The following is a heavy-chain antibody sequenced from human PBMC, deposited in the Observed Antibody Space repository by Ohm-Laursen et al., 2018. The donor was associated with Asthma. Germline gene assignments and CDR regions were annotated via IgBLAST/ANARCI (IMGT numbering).Heavy chain of an antibody. D-gene: IGHD2-21*01. V-gene: IGHV3-33*07. CDR1: GFAFSRYG. J-gene: IGHJ3*01. CDR2: IWSDGSNE. CDR3: ARSNGRDCFDV. Sequence: RSLRLSCAASGFAFSRYGMYWVRQAPDKGLPWVAVIWSDGSNEDYAESVKGRFTISRDNSGNTLYLQMNSLRAEDTAVYYCARSNGRDCFDVWGQGTMVTVSS.